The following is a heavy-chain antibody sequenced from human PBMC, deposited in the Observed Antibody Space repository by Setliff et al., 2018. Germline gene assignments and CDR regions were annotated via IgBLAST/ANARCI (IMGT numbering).Heavy chain of an antibody. V-gene: IGHV3-48*03. CDR3: ARRLPYFGMDV. D-gene: IGHD2-15*01. CDR1: GFTFSSYA. Sequence: PGGSLRLSCAASGFTFSSYAMNWVRQGPGKGLEWVSYISSSGSIYYANSVRGRFTISRDSAKNSLHLQMTSLSAEDTAVYYCARRLPYFGMDVWGQGTTVTVS. CDR2: ISSSGSI. J-gene: IGHJ6*02.